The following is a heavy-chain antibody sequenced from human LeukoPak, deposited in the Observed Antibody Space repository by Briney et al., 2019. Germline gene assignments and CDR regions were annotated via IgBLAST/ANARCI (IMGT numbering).Heavy chain of an antibody. CDR3: ARLQSSGLVWSVY. Sequence: ASETLSLTSTVSGGSISSSSYYWGWIRQPPGKGLEWIGSIYYSGSTYYNPSLKSRVTISVDTSKNQFSLKLSFVTAADTAVYYCARLQSSGLVWSVYWGQGTLVTVSS. CDR2: IYYSGST. CDR1: GGSISSSSYY. J-gene: IGHJ4*02. V-gene: IGHV4-39*01. D-gene: IGHD2-21*01.